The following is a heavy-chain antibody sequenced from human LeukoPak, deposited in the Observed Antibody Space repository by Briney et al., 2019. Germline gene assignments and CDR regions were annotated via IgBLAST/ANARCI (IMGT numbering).Heavy chain of an antibody. Sequence: PSETLSLTCTVSGGSISSSSYYWGWIRQPPGKGLEWIGSIYYSGSTYYSPSLKSRVTISVDTSKNQFSLKLSSVTAADTAVYYCARHTIAVAVYYFDYWGQGTLVTVSS. CDR2: IYYSGST. CDR3: ARHTIAVAVYYFDY. V-gene: IGHV4-39*01. D-gene: IGHD6-19*01. J-gene: IGHJ4*02. CDR1: GGSISSSSYY.